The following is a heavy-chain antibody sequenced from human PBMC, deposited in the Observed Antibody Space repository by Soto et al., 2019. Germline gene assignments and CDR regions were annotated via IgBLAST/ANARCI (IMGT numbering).Heavy chain of an antibody. CDR3: TRVNYSNYGIWAFYYYGMDV. V-gene: IGHV3-49*04. CDR1: GFTFGDYA. CDR2: IRGKAYGGTT. J-gene: IGHJ6*02. Sequence: HPGGSLRLSCTASGFTFGDYAMSWVRQAPGKGLEWVGFIRGKAYGGTTEYAASVKGRFTISRDDSKSIAYLQMNSLKTEDTAVYYCTRVNYSNYGIWAFYYYGMDVWGQGTTVTVSS. D-gene: IGHD4-4*01.